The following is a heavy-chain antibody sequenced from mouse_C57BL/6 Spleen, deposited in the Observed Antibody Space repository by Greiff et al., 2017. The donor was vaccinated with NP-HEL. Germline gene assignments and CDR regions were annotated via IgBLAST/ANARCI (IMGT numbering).Heavy chain of an antibody. Sequence: DVQLQESGPGLVKPSQSLSLTCSVTGYSITSGYYWNWIRQFPGNKLEWMGYISYDGSNNYNPSLKNRISITRDTSKNQFFLKLNSVTTEDTATYYCARDLYYLYYFDYWGQGTTLTVSS. CDR3: ARDLYYLYYFDY. V-gene: IGHV3-6*01. CDR2: ISYDGSN. J-gene: IGHJ2*01. CDR1: GYSITSGYY. D-gene: IGHD2-1*01.